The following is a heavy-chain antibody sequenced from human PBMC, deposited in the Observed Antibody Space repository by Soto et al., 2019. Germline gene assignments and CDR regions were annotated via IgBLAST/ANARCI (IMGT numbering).Heavy chain of an antibody. CDR3: ASDGIAAANGMDV. V-gene: IGHV4-39*01. Sequence: SETLSLTCTVSGASLSSSSYYWGWIRQPPGKGLEWIGSIYYSGSTYYNPSLKSRVTISEDTSKNQFSLKLSSVTAADTAVYYCASDGIAAANGMDVWGQGTTVTVSS. J-gene: IGHJ6*02. CDR2: IYYSGST. CDR1: GASLSSSSYY. D-gene: IGHD6-13*01.